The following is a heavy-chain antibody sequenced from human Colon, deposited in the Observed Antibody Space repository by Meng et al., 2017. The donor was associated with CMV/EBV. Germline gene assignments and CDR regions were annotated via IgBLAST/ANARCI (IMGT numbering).Heavy chain of an antibody. Sequence: AAVKVSCKASGCTFTCYQMHWVRQAPGPGREWMGWINPDSGDTEYAQRFQGRVTMTRDTSISVAYMDLSGLRSDDTAVYSCACRPVAVWGGWDNWGQGTRVTVSS. V-gene: IGHV1-2*02. CDR3: ACRPVAVWGGWDN. CDR1: GCTFTCYQ. J-gene: IGHJ4*02. D-gene: IGHD2-8*02. CDR2: INPDSGDT.